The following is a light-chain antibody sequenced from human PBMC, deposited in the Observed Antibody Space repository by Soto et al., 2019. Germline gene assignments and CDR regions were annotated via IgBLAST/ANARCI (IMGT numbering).Light chain of an antibody. CDR2: GSS. CDR3: QQHNFWCYT. V-gene: IGKV3-15*01. Sequence: EVVLTQSPAILSVSPGERVTLSCSASQSVSTKLVWHQQSPGQAPRFLIYGSSTRSTGVPDRVTGSGSGTRFTLTTSSLQTEDVATYYCQQHNFWCYTFGKETNLEIK. J-gene: IGKJ2*01. CDR1: QSVSTK.